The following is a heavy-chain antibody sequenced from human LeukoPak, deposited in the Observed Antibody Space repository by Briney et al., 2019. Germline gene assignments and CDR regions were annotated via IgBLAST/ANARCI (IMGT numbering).Heavy chain of an antibody. CDR3: ARLYDYVWGSYRSDDYFDY. Sequence: GGSLRLSCAASGFTFSSYSMNWVRLAPGKGLEWVSSISSSSSYIYYADSVKGRFTISRDNAKNSLYLQMNSLRAEDTAVYYCARLYDYVWGSYRSDDYFDYWGQGTLVTVSS. CDR2: ISSSSSYI. D-gene: IGHD3-16*02. J-gene: IGHJ4*02. CDR1: GFTFSSYS. V-gene: IGHV3-21*01.